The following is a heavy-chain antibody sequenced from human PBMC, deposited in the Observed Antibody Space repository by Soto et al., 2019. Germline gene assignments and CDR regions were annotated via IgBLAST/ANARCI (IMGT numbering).Heavy chain of an antibody. CDR1: GFTFSSYS. V-gene: IGHV3-21*01. D-gene: IGHD3-9*01. Sequence: GGSLRLSCAASGFTFSSYSMNWVRQSPGKGLEWVSSISSSSSYIYYADSVKGRFTISRDNAKNSLYLQMNSLRAEDTAVYYCARDPTPVVKDFDWPVDYWGQGTLVTVSS. J-gene: IGHJ4*02. CDR3: ARDPTPVVKDFDWPVDY. CDR2: ISSSSSYI.